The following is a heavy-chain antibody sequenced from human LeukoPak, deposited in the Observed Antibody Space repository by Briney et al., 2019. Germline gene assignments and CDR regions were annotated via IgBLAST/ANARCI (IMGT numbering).Heavy chain of an antibody. CDR2: IYHSGST. J-gene: IGHJ5*02. CDR3: ARAGGYCSGGSCYRGYSWFDP. Sequence: PSETLSLTCAVSGYSISSGYYWGWIRQPPGKGLEWIGSIYHSGSTYYNPSLKSRVTISVDTSKNQFSLKLSSVTAADTAVYYCARAGGYCSGGSCYRGYSWFDPWGQGTLVTVSS. CDR1: GYSISSGYY. V-gene: IGHV4-38-2*01. D-gene: IGHD2-15*01.